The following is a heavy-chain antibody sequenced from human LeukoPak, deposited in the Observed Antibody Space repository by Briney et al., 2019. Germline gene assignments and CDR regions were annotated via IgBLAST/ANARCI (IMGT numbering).Heavy chain of an antibody. CDR2: IYYSGST. Sequence: KTSETLSLTCTVSGGSISSYYWSWIRQPPGKGLEWIGYIYYSGSTYYNPSLKSRVTISVDTSKNQFSLKLSSVTAADTAVYYCARRGAIFGVVSEFDPWGQGTLVTVSS. CDR1: GGSISSYY. D-gene: IGHD3-3*01. J-gene: IGHJ5*02. CDR3: ARRGAIFGVVSEFDP. V-gene: IGHV4-59*08.